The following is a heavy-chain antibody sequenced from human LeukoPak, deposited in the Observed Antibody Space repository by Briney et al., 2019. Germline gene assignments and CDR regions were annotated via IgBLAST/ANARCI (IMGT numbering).Heavy chain of an antibody. D-gene: IGHD6-13*01. V-gene: IGHV3-48*01. Sequence: GGSLRLSCAVSGLTFSSHSMNWVRQAPGRGLEWLSHISSSGGTIYYADSVKGRFTISRDAAKKSLYLEMSSLRVEDTAVYYCASWAGTATGFSGPFDYWGQGTLVTVSS. CDR2: ISSSGGTI. CDR3: ASWAGTATGFSGPFDY. J-gene: IGHJ4*02. CDR1: GLTFSSHS.